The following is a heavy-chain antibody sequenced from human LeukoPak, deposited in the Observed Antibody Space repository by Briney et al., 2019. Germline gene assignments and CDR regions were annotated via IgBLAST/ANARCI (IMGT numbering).Heavy chain of an antibody. CDR1: GYTFTSYD. Sequence: ASVKVSCKASGYTFTSYDINWVRQATGQGVEWMGWMNPNSGNTGYAQKFQGRVTMTRNTSISTAYMELSSLRSEDTAVYYCARVYYDSSGYYSGMDVWGQGTTVTVSS. D-gene: IGHD3-22*01. J-gene: IGHJ6*02. V-gene: IGHV1-8*01. CDR2: MNPNSGNT. CDR3: ARVYYDSSGYYSGMDV.